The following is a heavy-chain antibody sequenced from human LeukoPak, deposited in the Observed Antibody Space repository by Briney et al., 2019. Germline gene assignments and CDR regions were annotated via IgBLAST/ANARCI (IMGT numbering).Heavy chain of an antibody. Sequence: SETLSLTCTVSGGSISSGPYYWGWIRQPPGRGLEWIGTIYYSGSTSYNPSLKSRVTISVDTSKKQFSLKLNSVTAADTAVYYCARANYYDTSGYSRGAFDIWGQGTMVTVSS. J-gene: IGHJ3*02. CDR2: IYYSGST. CDR3: ARANYYDTSGYSRGAFDI. CDR1: GGSISSGPYY. D-gene: IGHD3-22*01. V-gene: IGHV4-39*07.